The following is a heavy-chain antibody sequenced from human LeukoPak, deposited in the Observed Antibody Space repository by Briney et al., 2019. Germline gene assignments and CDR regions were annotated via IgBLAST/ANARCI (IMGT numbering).Heavy chain of an antibody. CDR3: AEAGVTYYYYYYMDV. CDR1: GYTFNIHG. D-gene: IGHD4-23*01. V-gene: IGHV3-23*01. CDR2: ISGSGART. Sequence: GGTLRLSCAASGYTFNIHGMNWVRQAPGKGLEWVSAISGSGARTYYADSVKGRFTISRDNSKNTLYLQMNSLRAEDTAVYYCAEAGVTYYYYYYMDVWGRGTTVTVSS. J-gene: IGHJ6*03.